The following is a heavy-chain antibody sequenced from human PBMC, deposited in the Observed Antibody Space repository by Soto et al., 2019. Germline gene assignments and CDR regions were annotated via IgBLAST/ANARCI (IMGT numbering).Heavy chain of an antibody. CDR1: GGSFSGYY. CDR3: ARGGITMVRGVTPYYYYGMDV. V-gene: IGHV4-34*01. J-gene: IGHJ6*02. CDR2: INHSGGT. D-gene: IGHD3-10*01. Sequence: SETLSLTCAVYGGSFSGYYWSWIRQPPGKGLEWIGEINHSGGTNYNPSLKSRVTISVDTSKNQFSLKLSSVTAADTAVYYCARGGITMVRGVTPYYYYGMDVWGQGTTVTVSS.